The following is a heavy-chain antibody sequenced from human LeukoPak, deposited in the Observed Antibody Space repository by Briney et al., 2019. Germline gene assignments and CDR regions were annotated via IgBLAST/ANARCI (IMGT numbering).Heavy chain of an antibody. D-gene: IGHD2-2*01. CDR1: GGSFSSYY. V-gene: IGHV4-34*01. CDR2: INHSGST. Sequence: PSETLSLTCAVYGGSFSSYYWSWIRQPPGKGLEWIGEINHSGSTNYNPSLKSRVTISVDTSKNQFSLKLSSVTAADTAMYYCARVLDWDCTRTSCYGGLMAYFDYWGQGTLVTVSS. CDR3: ARVLDWDCTRTSCYGGLMAYFDY. J-gene: IGHJ4*02.